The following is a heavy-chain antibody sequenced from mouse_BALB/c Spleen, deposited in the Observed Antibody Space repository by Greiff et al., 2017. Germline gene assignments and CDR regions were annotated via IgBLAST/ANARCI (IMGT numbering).Heavy chain of an antibody. V-gene: IGHV14-3*02. CDR3: ARAPRRLYAMDY. CDR2: IDPANGNT. CDR1: GFNIKDTY. Sequence: VQLKQSGAELVKPGASVKLSCTASGFNIKDTYMHWVKQRPEQGLEWIGRIDPANGNTKYDPKFQGKATITADTSSNTAYLQLSSLTSEDTAVYYCARAPRRLYAMDYWGQGTSVTVSS. J-gene: IGHJ4*01.